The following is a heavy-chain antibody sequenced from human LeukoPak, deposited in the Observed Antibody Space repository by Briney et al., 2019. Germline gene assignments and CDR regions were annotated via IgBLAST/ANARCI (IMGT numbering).Heavy chain of an antibody. V-gene: IGHV3-11*05. J-gene: IGHJ4*02. CDR1: GXTFSDYY. D-gene: IGHD6-13*01. CDR3: ARARMAAEVDY. CDR2: ISSSSSYT. Sequence: GGSLRLSCAASGXTFSDYYMSWIRQAPGKGLEWVSYISSSSSYTNYADSVKGRFTISRDNAKNSLYLQMNSLRAEDTAVYYCARARMAAEVDYWGQGTLVTVSS.